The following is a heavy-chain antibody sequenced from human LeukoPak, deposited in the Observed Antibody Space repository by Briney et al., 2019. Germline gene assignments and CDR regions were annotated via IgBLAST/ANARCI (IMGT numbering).Heavy chain of an antibody. J-gene: IGHJ4*02. Sequence: PSETLSLTCTVSGGSISSYYWSWIRQPPGKGLEWIGYIYYSGSTNCNPSLKSRVTISVDTSKNQFSLKLSSVTAADTAVYYCARHVFDTLPSDYWGQGTLVTVSS. CDR2: IYYSGST. V-gene: IGHV4-59*08. D-gene: IGHD5-18*01. CDR1: GGSISSYY. CDR3: ARHVFDTLPSDY.